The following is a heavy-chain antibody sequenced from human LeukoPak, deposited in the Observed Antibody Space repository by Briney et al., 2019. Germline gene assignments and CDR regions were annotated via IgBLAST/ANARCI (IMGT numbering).Heavy chain of an antibody. CDR2: IYYSGST. CDR1: GGSISSSSYY. V-gene: IGHV4-39*01. J-gene: IGHJ4*02. D-gene: IGHD1-26*01. Sequence: SETLSLTCTVSGGSISSSSYYWGWIRQPPGKGLEWIGSIYYSGSTYYNPSLKSRVTISVDTSKNQFSLKLSSVTAADTAVYYCASIVGAKTHIDYWGQGTLVTVSS. CDR3: ASIVGAKTHIDY.